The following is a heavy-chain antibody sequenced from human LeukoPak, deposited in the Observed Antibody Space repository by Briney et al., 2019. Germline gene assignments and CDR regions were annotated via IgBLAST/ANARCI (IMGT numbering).Heavy chain of an antibody. CDR1: GFTFSDYY. CDR3: ARESESSGFDY. J-gene: IGHJ4*02. V-gene: IGHV3-11*06. CDR2: ISSSSSYT. Sequence: GGSLRLSCAAFGFTFSDYYMSWIRQAPGKGLEWVSYISSSSSYTNYADSVKGRFTISRDNAKNSLYLQMNSLRAEDTAVYYCARESESSGFDYWGQGTLVTVSS. D-gene: IGHD6-19*01.